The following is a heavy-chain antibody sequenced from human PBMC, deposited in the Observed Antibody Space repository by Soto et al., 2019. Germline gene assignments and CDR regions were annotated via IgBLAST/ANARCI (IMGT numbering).Heavy chain of an antibody. CDR2: IWYVGSNK. D-gene: IGHD2-15*01. CDR1: GFTFSTYG. V-gene: IGHV3-33*01. Sequence: QVQLVESGGGVVQPGRSLRLSCAASGFTFSTYGMHWVRQAPGKGLEWVAVIWYVGSNKYYADSVKGRFTISRDNSKNTLYLQMNSLRAEDTAVYYCARDRWARITVVTPSFDYWGQGTLVTVSS. CDR3: ARDRWARITVVTPSFDY. J-gene: IGHJ4*02.